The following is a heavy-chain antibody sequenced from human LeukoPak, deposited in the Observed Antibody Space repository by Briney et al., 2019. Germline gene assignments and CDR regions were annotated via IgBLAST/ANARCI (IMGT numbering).Heavy chain of an antibody. CDR1: GGSISSYY. CDR2: IYYSGST. Sequence: PSETLSLTCTVSGGSISSYYWSWIRQPPGKGLEWIGDIYYSGSTNYNPSLKRRGTISVDTSKNQFSLKLSSVTAADTAVYYCAREDEGSLDYWGQGTLVTVSS. D-gene: IGHD2-15*01. J-gene: IGHJ4*02. CDR3: AREDEGSLDY. V-gene: IGHV4-59*01.